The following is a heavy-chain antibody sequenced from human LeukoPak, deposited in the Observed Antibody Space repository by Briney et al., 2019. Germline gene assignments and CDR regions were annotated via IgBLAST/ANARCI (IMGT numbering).Heavy chain of an antibody. Sequence: PGGSLRLSCAASGFTFSSYAVSWVRQAPGKGLEWVSAISGSGGSTYYADSVKGRFTISRDNSKNTLYLQMNSLRAEDTAVYYCAKRYYYGSGSYLSHMDVRGQGTTVTVSS. J-gene: IGHJ6*02. CDR3: AKRYYYGSGSYLSHMDV. D-gene: IGHD3-10*01. V-gene: IGHV3-23*01. CDR1: GFTFSSYA. CDR2: ISGSGGST.